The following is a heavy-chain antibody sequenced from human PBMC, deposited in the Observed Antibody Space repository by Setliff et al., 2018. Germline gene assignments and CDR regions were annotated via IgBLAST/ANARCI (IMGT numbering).Heavy chain of an antibody. J-gene: IGHJ5*01. V-gene: IGHV4-61*09. CDR3: ARIKWFGETDCFDS. CDR1: GGSISSGSNY. Sequence: PSETLSLTCTVSGGSISSGSNYWSWIRQPAGRGLEWIGHIDPSGNTNYHPSLKSRVTISGDTSKNQFSLKLNSLTAADTAVYYCARIKWFGETDCFDSWGQGTLVTVSS. CDR2: IDPSGNT. D-gene: IGHD3-10*01.